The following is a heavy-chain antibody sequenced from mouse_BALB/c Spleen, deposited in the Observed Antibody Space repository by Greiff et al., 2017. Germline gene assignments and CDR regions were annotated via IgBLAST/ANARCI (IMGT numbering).Heavy chain of an antibody. V-gene: IGHV5-9-4*01. J-gene: IGHJ4*01. Sequence: EVQVVESGGGLVKPGGSLKLSCAASGFTFSSYAMSWVRQSPEKRLEWVAEISSGGSYTYYPDTVTGRFTISRDNAKNTLYLEMSSLRSEDTAMYYCARDGNVNYVDYAMDYWGQGTSVTVSS. CDR2: ISSGGSYT. CDR1: GFTFSSYA. D-gene: IGHD1-1*01. CDR3: ARDGNVNYVDYAMDY.